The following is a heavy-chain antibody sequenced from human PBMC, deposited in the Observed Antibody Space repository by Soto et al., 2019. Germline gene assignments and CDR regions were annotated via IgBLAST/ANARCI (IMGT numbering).Heavy chain of an antibody. CDR3: TTDDDFWSGYYPKSGMDV. V-gene: IGHV3-15*07. CDR2: IKSKTDGGTT. J-gene: IGHJ6*02. Sequence: GGSLRLSCAASGFTFSNAWMNWVRQAPGKGLEWVGRIKSKTDGGTTDYAAPVKGRFTISRDDSKNTLYLQMNSLKTEDTAVYYCTTDDDFWSGYYPKSGMDVWGQGTTVTVSS. CDR1: GFTFSNAW. D-gene: IGHD3-3*01.